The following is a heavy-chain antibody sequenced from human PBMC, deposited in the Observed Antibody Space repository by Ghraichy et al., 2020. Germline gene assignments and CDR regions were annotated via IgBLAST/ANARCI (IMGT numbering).Heavy chain of an antibody. Sequence: SQTLSLTCTVSGGSISSYYWSWIRQPPGKGLEWIGYIYYSGSTNYNPSLKSRVTISVDTSKNQFSLKLSSLTAADTAVYYCAGSEVGATFRDHDYWGQGTLVTVSS. J-gene: IGHJ4*02. V-gene: IGHV4-59*08. CDR2: IYYSGST. D-gene: IGHD1-26*01. CDR1: GGSISSYY. CDR3: AGSEVGATFRDHDY.